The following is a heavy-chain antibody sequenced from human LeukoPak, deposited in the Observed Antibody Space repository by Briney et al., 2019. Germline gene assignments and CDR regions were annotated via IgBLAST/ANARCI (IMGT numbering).Heavy chain of an antibody. Sequence: SVKVSYKASGGTFSSYVISWVRQAPGQGLEWMGGIIPISGTANYAQKFQGRVTITADESTSTAYMELSSLRSEDTAVYYCAQGRVGYDRYSADNWGQGTLVTVSS. V-gene: IGHV1-69*13. CDR3: AQGRVGYDRYSADN. D-gene: IGHD5-12*01. CDR2: IIPISGTA. CDR1: GGTFSSYV. J-gene: IGHJ4*02.